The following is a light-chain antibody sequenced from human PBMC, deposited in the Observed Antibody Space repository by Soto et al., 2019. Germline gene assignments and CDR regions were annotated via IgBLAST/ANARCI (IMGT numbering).Light chain of an antibody. CDR3: QQYNNWPPYT. J-gene: IGKJ2*01. CDR2: GAS. V-gene: IGKV3-15*01. Sequence: EIVLPQSPATLSVSPGARATLSCRASQSVSSNLAWYQQNPGQAPRLLIYGASTRATGIPARCSGSGSGTEFTLTISSLQSEDFAVYYCQQYNNWPPYTFGQGTKLEIK. CDR1: QSVSSN.